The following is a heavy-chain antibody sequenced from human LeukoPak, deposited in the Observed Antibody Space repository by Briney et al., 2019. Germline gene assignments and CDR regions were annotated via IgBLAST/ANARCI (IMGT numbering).Heavy chain of an antibody. Sequence: SETLSLTCTVSGGSISSSSYYWGWIRQPPGKGLEWIGSIYYSGSTYYNPSLKSRVTISVDTSKNQFSLKLSSVTAADTAVYYCARNPYDYSNQVHYHSDYWGQGTLVTVSS. D-gene: IGHD4-11*01. V-gene: IGHV4-39*07. CDR3: ARNPYDYSNQVHYHSDY. J-gene: IGHJ4*02. CDR1: GGSISSSSYY. CDR2: IYYSGST.